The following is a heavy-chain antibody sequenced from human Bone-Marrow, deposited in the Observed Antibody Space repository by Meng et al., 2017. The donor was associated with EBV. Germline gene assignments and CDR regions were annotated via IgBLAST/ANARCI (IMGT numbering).Heavy chain of an antibody. V-gene: IGHV4-30-4*01. J-gene: IGHJ5*02. D-gene: IGHD4-17*01. CDR3: ARTYTVTTGWFDP. CDR1: GGSISSGGYY. Sequence: QVQPLESGPGLVKPSQSLTFTCAVSGGSISSGGYYWSWIRQPPGKGLESIGYIYYSGSTYYNPSLKSRVTISVDTSKNHFSLKLSSVTAADTAVYYCARTYTVTTGWFDPWGQGTLVTVSS. CDR2: IYYSGST.